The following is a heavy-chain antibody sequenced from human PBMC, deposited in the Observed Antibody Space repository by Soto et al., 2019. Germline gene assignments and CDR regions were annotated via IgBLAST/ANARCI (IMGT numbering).Heavy chain of an antibody. CDR3: AREGSAGTGGVDY. CDR1: GGSISSGDYY. Sequence: QVQLQESGPGLVKPSQTLSLTCTVSGGSISSGDYYWSWIRQPPGKGLEWIGYIYYSGSTYYNPSLQDRVTISVDTSTHQFTLKLSSVTAADTAVYYCAREGSAGTGGVDYWGQGTLVTVSS. V-gene: IGHV4-30-4*01. J-gene: IGHJ4*02. CDR2: IYYSGST. D-gene: IGHD3-10*01.